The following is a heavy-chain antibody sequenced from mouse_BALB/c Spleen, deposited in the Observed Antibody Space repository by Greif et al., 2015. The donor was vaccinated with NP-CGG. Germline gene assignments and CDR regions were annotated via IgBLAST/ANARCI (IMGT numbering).Heavy chain of an antibody. D-gene: IGHD2-3*01. Sequence: VKLMESGAELARPGASVRMSCKASGYTFTSYTMHWVKQRPGQGLEWIGYINPSSGYTNYNQKFKDKATLTADKSSSTAYMQLSSLTSEDSAVYYCARGGGYYYFDYWGQGTTLTVSS. CDR2: INPSSGYT. V-gene: IGHV1-4*01. CDR1: GYTFTSYT. J-gene: IGHJ2*01. CDR3: ARGGGYYYFDY.